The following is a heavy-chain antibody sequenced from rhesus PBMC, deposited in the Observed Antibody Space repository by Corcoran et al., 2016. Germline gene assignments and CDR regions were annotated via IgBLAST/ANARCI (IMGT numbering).Heavy chain of an antibody. V-gene: IGHV4-173*01. J-gene: IGHJ5-2*02. Sequence: QLQLQESGPGLVKPSETLSLTCAVSGGSITSNYWNWFHPSPGKGLEWIVRISGSGGRNTYNPSLKNRVTISTDTAKNQFSLELSSVTAAGTAVYYWVRRTNSPTGDSLDVWGRGILVTVSS. CDR2: ISGSGGRN. CDR1: GGSITSNY. D-gene: IGHD4-29*01. CDR3: VRRTNSPTGDSLDV.